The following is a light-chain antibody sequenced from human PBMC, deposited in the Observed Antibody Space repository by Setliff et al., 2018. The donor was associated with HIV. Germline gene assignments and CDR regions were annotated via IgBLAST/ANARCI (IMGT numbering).Light chain of an antibody. CDR3: QSYDRSLSGLYV. V-gene: IGLV1-44*01. CDR2: NTN. J-gene: IGLJ1*01. CDR1: SSNIRTNT. Sequence: QSVLTQPPSASGTPGQRVTISCSGSSSNIRTNTVHWYQHLPGTAPKLLIYNTNKRPSGVPDRFSGSKSGTSASLAISGLQSEDEADYYCQSYDRSLSGLYVFGTGTKVTVL.